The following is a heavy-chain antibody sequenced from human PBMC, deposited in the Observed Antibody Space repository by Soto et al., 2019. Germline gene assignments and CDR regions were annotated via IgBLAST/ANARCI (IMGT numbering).Heavy chain of an antibody. CDR2: IIPIFGTA. D-gene: IGHD3-10*01. J-gene: IGHJ6*02. Sequence: QVQLVQSGAEVKKPGSSVKVSCKASGGTFSSYAISWVRQAPGQGLEWMGGIIPIFGTANNAKKFQDRVTITADESTSKAYMELSSPRSEDTAVYYCARDGYYYGSGTRGYGMDVWGQGTTVTVSS. CDR1: GGTFSSYA. CDR3: ARDGYYYGSGTRGYGMDV. V-gene: IGHV1-69*12.